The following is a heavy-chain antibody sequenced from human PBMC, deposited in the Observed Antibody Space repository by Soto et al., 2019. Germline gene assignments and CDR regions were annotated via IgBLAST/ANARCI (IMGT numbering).Heavy chain of an antibody. J-gene: IGHJ6*03. Sequence: PGGSLRLSCAASGFTVSSNYMSWVRQAPGKGLEWDSVIYSGGSTYYADSVKGRFTISRDNSKNTLYLQMNSLRAEDTALYYCARARSDYSSSFWEARDYYYYMDVWGKGTTVTVSS. CDR1: GFTVSSNY. V-gene: IGHV3-66*01. CDR2: IYSGGST. D-gene: IGHD6-6*01. CDR3: ARARSDYSSSFWEARDYYYYMDV.